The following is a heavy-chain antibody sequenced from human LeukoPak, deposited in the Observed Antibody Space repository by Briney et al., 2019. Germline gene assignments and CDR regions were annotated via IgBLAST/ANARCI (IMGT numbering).Heavy chain of an antibody. CDR3: ARNLDTGTEGSYFDY. Sequence: SETLSLTCTVSGGSISSSSNYWGWIRQPPGKGLEWIGSIYYSGSTYYNPSLKSRVIISVDTSKNQFSLKLSSVPAADTAVYYCARNLDTGTEGSYFDYWGQGTLVTVPS. D-gene: IGHD6-13*01. CDR2: IYYSGST. CDR1: GGSISSSSNY. J-gene: IGHJ4*02. V-gene: IGHV4-39*01.